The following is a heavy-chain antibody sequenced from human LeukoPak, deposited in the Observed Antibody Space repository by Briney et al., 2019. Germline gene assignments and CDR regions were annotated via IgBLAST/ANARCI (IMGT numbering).Heavy chain of an antibody. CDR1: GFTFTGHT. V-gene: IGHV3-23*01. CDR3: AKDPNPLYDLWSGYK. J-gene: IGHJ4*02. CDR2: IGGRDDRT. D-gene: IGHD3-3*01. Sequence: LPGGSLGLSCATSGFTFTGHTMTWLRQAPGKGLEWVSIIGGRDDRTYYADYVEGRFTISRDNSKNILYLQMNSLRADDTAVYYCAKDPNPLYDLWSGYKWGQGTLVTVSS.